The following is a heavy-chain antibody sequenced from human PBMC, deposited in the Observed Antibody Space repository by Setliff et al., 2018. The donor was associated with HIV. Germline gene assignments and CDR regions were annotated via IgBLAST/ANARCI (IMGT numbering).Heavy chain of an antibody. V-gene: IGHV3-74*01. D-gene: IGHD6-19*01. J-gene: IGHJ3*02. CDR2: INSDGSST. Sequence: KGLVWVSRINSDGSSTSYADSVKGRFTISRDNAKNTLYLQMNSLRAEDTAVFYCAKGDYSSGWYDDAFDIWGQGTMVTVSS. CDR3: AKGDYSSGWYDDAFDI.